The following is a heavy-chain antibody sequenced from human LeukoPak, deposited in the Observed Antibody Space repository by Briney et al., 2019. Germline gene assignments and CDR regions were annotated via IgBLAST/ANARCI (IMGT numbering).Heavy chain of an antibody. J-gene: IGHJ3*02. V-gene: IGHV3-74*01. CDR2: INSDGSST. CDR3: ARHGGYCGGACHDAFHI. D-gene: IGHD2-21*02. Sequence: GGSLRLSCAASGFTFSSYWMHWVRQAPGKGLVWVSRINSDGSSTSYADSVKGRFTISRDNAKNTLYLQMNSLRAEDTAVYYCARHGGYCGGACHDAFHIWGQGTMVTVSS. CDR1: GFTFSSYW.